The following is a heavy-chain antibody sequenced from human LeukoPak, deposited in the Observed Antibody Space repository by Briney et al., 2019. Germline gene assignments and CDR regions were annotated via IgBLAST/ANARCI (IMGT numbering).Heavy chain of an antibody. D-gene: IGHD3-10*01. CDR1: GFTFSSYE. CDR3: ARGWFGEPCFDY. Sequence: GGSLRLSCAASGFTFSSYEMNWVRQAPGKGLEXVSYISSSGSTIYYADSVKGRFTISRDNAKNSLYLQMNSLRAEDTAVYYCARGWFGEPCFDYWGQGTLVTVSS. CDR2: ISSSGSTI. V-gene: IGHV3-48*03. J-gene: IGHJ4*02.